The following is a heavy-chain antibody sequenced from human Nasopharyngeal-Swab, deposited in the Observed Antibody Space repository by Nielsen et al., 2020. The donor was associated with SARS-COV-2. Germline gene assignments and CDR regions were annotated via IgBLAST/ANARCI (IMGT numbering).Heavy chain of an antibody. D-gene: IGHD3-3*01. CDR1: GFTVSSNY. J-gene: IGHJ4*02. CDR2: IWYDGRNK. Sequence: GESLKISCAASGFTVSSNYMSWVRQAPGKGLEWVAIIWYDGRNKYYADSVKGRFSISRDNSKNTLYLQMSSLRAEDTAAYYCAREADLRFDYWGQGTLVTVSS. V-gene: IGHV3-33*08. CDR3: AREADLRFDY.